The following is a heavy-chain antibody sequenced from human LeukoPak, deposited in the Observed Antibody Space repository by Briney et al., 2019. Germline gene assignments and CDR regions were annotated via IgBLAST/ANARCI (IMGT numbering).Heavy chain of an antibody. V-gene: IGHV3-11*05. Sequence: PGGSLRLSCAASEFSFSDYYMSWIRQAPGKGLEWASYISSSSSDTDYADSVKGRFTTSRDNAKNSLFLQMNSLRAEDTAVYYCARGHHGMEVWGRGTTVTVSS. CDR1: EFSFSDYY. CDR2: ISSSSSDT. CDR3: ARGHHGMEV. J-gene: IGHJ6*02.